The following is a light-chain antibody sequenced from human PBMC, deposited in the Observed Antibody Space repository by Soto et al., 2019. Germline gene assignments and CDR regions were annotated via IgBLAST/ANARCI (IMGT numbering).Light chain of an antibody. V-gene: IGKV3-15*01. CDR2: GAS. Sequence: EIVMTQAPATLSVSPGERATLSCRASQSVSSNLAWYQQNTGQAPRLLIYGASTRATGIPARFSGSGSGTEFTLTISSLQSEDFAVYYCQQYNNWPWTFGQGTKVDIK. CDR1: QSVSSN. J-gene: IGKJ1*01. CDR3: QQYNNWPWT.